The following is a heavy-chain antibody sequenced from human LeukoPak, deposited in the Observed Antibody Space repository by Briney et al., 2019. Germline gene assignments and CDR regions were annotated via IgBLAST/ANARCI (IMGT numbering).Heavy chain of an antibody. CDR3: ARDRGEYDFWSGYFARGNWFDP. D-gene: IGHD3-3*01. CDR1: GGSISSYY. Sequence: SETLSLTCTVSGGSISSYYWSWIRQPAGKGLEWIGRIYTSGSTNYNPSLKSRVTMSVDTSKNQFSLKLSSVTAADTAVYYCARDRGEYDFWSGYFARGNWFDPWGQGTLVTVSS. J-gene: IGHJ5*02. CDR2: IYTSGST. V-gene: IGHV4-4*07.